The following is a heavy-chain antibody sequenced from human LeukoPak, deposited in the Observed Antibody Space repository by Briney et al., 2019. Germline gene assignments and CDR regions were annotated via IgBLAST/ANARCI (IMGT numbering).Heavy chain of an antibody. J-gene: IGHJ4*02. Sequence: PGGSLRLSCTASGFTFSSFTMNWVRQAPGKGLEWVSSISSSGAYIFHADSVKGRFTISRDNARNSLYLQINSLRAEDTAVYYCAREGPINNGDLDFWGQGTLVTVSS. CDR2: ISSSGAYI. V-gene: IGHV3-21*01. CDR1: GFTFSSFT. D-gene: IGHD1/OR15-1a*01. CDR3: AREGPINNGDLDF.